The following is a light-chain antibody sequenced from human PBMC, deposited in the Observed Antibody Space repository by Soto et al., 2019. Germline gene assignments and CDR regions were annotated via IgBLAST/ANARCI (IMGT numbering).Light chain of an antibody. CDR1: QTIGSH. J-gene: IGKJ5*01. CDR3: QQTYTGAN. V-gene: IGKV1-39*01. Sequence: IQMTQSPSSLSASIGDRVTITCRAGQTIGSHLNWYQQKPGKAPKLLIFAASNLQSGVPSRFSGSGSGTDFTLTINSLQPEDFASYYCQQTYTGANFGQGTRLEIK. CDR2: AAS.